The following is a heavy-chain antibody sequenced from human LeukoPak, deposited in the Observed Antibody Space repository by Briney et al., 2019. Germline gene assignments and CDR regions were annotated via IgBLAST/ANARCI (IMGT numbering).Heavy chain of an antibody. Sequence: ASVKVSCKASGYTFTSYGVSWVRQAPGQGLEWMGWISAYNDDTNYAQKLQGRVTMTTDTSTSTAYMELRSLRSDDTAVYYCARALRSSGSPGADYWGQGTLVTVSS. J-gene: IGHJ4*02. CDR2: ISAYNDDT. D-gene: IGHD6-19*01. CDR1: GYTFTSYG. CDR3: ARALRSSGSPGADY. V-gene: IGHV1-18*01.